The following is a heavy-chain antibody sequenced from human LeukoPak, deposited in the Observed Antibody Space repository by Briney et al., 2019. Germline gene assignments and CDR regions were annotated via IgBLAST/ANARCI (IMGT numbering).Heavy chain of an antibody. D-gene: IGHD3-16*01. J-gene: IGHJ2*01. CDR1: GFTFSSYY. CDR3: GGGGDHFHWSLDR. CDR2: IYNGSDT. V-gene: IGHV3-53*01. Sequence: GGSLTLTCAVSGFTFSSYYMNWVRQAPGKGLEWVSNIYNGSDTYYTDSVKGRFTISRDSSKNIFSLQMNNLTAADTAVYYCGGGGDHFHWSLDRWGRGTLVTVSS.